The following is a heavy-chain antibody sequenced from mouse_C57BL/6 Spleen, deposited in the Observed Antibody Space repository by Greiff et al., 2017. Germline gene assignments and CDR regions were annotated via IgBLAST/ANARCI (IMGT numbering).Heavy chain of an antibody. V-gene: IGHV1-61*01. D-gene: IGHD2-3*01. J-gene: IGHJ2*01. Sequence: VQLQQPGAELVRPGSSVKLSCKASGYTFTSYWMDWVKQRPGQGLEWIGNIYPSDSETHYNQKFKDKDTLTVDKSSSTAYMQLSSLTSEDSAVYYCARSKRNGYSSFYFDYWGQGTTLTVSS. CDR1: GYTFTSYW. CDR2: IYPSDSET. CDR3: ARSKRNGYSSFYFDY.